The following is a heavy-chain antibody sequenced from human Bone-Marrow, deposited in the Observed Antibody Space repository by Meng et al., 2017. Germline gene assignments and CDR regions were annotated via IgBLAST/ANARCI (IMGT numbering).Heavy chain of an antibody. J-gene: IGHJ4*02. Sequence: ASVKVSCKASGYTFTGYYMHWVRQAPGQGLEWMGWINPNSGGTNYAQKFQGRVTMTRDTSTDTAYMELSSLRSEDTAVYYCATEGDSYGFDYWGQGTLVTVSS. CDR3: ATEGDSYGFDY. V-gene: IGHV1-2*02. D-gene: IGHD5-18*01. CDR1: GYTFTGYY. CDR2: INPNSGGT.